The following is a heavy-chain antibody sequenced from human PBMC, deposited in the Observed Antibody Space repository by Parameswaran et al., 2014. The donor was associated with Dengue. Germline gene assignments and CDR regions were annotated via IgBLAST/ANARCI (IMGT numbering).Heavy chain of an antibody. Sequence: GGSLRLSCAASGFTFSSYSMNWIRQAPGKGLEWVSYISSSSTIYYADSVKGRFTISRDNAKNSLYLQMNSLRDEDTAVYYCARGPHSSSPYYYYYYMDVWGKGTTVTVSS. V-gene: IGHV3-48*02. J-gene: IGHJ6*03. CDR1: GFTFSSYS. D-gene: IGHD6-6*01. CDR3: ARGPHSSSPYYYYYYMDV. CDR2: ISSSSTI.